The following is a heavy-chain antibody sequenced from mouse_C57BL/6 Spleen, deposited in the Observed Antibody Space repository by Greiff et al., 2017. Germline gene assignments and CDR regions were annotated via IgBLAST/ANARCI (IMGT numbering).Heavy chain of an antibody. J-gene: IGHJ1*03. CDR3: ARSSYGNYVRYFDV. D-gene: IGHD2-1*01. V-gene: IGHV1-77*01. CDR2: LGPGSGST. Sequence: QVQLQQSGAELVKPGASVKISCKASGYTFTDYYINWVKQRPGQGLEWIGKLGPGSGSTYYNEKFKGKATLTADKSSSPAYMQLSSLTSEDSAVYFCARSSYGNYVRYFDVWGTGTTVTVSS. CDR1: GYTFTDYY.